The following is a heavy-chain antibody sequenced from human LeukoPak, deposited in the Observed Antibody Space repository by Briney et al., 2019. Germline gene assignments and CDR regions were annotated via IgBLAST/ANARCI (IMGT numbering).Heavy chain of an antibody. J-gene: IGHJ4*02. CDR1: GYTFTSYD. V-gene: IGHV1-8*01. CDR2: MNPNSGKT. Sequence: GASVKVSCKASGYTFTSYDINWVRQATGQGLEWMGYMNPNSGKTEYAQKFQGRVTMTADTSTDTAYMELSSLRSEDTAVYYCATALSGSFGYWGQGTLVTVSS. D-gene: IGHD3-10*01. CDR3: ATALSGSFGY.